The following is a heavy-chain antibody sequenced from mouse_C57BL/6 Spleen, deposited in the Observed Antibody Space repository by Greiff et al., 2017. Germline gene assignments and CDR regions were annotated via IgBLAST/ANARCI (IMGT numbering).Heavy chain of an antibody. Sequence: EVQLVESGPELVKPGDSVKISCKASGYSFTGYFMNWVMQSHGKSLEWIGRINPYNGDTFYNQKFKGKATLTVDKSSSTAHMELRSLTSEDSAVYYCARKDDYDWAGMDYWGQGTSVTVSS. J-gene: IGHJ4*01. V-gene: IGHV1-20*01. CDR2: INPYNGDT. CDR3: ARKDDYDWAGMDY. CDR1: GYSFTGYF. D-gene: IGHD2-4*01.